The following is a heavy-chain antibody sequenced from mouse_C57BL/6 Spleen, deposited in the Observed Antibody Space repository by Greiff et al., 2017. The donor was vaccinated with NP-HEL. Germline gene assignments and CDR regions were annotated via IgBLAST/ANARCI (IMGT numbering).Heavy chain of an antibody. CDR1: VFTFISYG. D-gene: IGHD2-2*01. CDR3: ARQGLEGGFAY. V-gene: IGHV5-6*02. Sequence: EVMLVESGGDLVKPVGSLTLSCSASVFTFISYGMSWVRQTPDKRLEWVATISSGGSYTYYPDSVKGRFTISRDNAKNTLYLQMSSLKSEDTAMYYCARQGLEGGFAYWGQGTLVTVSA. CDR2: ISSGGSYT. J-gene: IGHJ3*01.